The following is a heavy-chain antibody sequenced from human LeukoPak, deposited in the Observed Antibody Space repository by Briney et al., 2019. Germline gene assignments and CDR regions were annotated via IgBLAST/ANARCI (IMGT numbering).Heavy chain of an antibody. CDR2: INHSGST. CDR3: ARWTNVGKYYYYYGMDV. J-gene: IGHJ6*02. D-gene: IGHD2-8*01. CDR1: GGSFSGYY. Sequence: PSETLSLTCAVYGGSFSGYYWSRIRQPPGKGLEWIGEINHSGSTNYNPSLKSRVTISVDTSKNQFSLKLSSVTAADTAVYYCARWTNVGKYYYYYGMDVWGQGTTVTVSS. V-gene: IGHV4-34*01.